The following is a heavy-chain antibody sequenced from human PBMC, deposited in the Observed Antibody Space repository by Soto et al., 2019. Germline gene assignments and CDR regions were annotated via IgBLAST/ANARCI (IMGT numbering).Heavy chain of an antibody. J-gene: IGHJ4*02. V-gene: IGHV3-23*01. Sequence: EVQLLESGGGLVQPGGSLRLSCAASGFTFSSYAMSWVRQAPGKGLEWVSAISGSGGSTYYADSVKGRFTISRDNSKNTLYLQMNSLRAEDTAVYYCAKGHIGSSSWDGYYFDYWGQGTLVTVSS. CDR3: AKGHIGSSSWDGYYFDY. CDR2: ISGSGGST. CDR1: GFTFSSYA. D-gene: IGHD6-13*01.